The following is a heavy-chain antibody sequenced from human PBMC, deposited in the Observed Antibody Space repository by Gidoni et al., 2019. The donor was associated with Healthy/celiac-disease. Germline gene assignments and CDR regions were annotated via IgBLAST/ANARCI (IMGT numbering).Heavy chain of an antibody. D-gene: IGHD3-16*02. V-gene: IGHV4-34*01. CDR2: INHSGST. CDR3: ARGQRRWGSYRSAPHDY. CDR1: GGSFSGYY. J-gene: IGHJ4*02. Sequence: QVQLQQWGAGLLKPSETLSLTCAVYGGSFSGYYWSWIRQPPGKGLEWIGEINHSGSTNYNPSLKSRVTISVDTSKNQFSLKLSSVTAADTAVYYCARGQRRWGSYRSAPHDYWGQGTLVTVSS.